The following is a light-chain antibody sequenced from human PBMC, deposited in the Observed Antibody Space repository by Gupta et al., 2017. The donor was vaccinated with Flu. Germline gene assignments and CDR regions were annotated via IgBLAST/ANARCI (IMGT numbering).Light chain of an antibody. CDR1: ALPKKS. V-gene: IGLV3-10*01. Sequence: SYELTQPPSVSVSPGQTARITCSGDALPKKSAYWYQQKSGQAPVLVIYEDTKRPSRIPTSFSGSSSGTTASLTISAAQVEDEADYYCFSTDSSGNHRVFGGGTKLTVL. CDR3: FSTDSSGNHRV. CDR2: EDT. J-gene: IGLJ3*02.